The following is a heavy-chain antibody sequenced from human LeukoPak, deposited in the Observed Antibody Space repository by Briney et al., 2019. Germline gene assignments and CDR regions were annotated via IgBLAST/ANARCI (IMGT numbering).Heavy chain of an antibody. J-gene: IGHJ3*02. CDR3: ARPVPCSSTSCSDAFDI. D-gene: IGHD2-2*01. V-gene: IGHV4-34*01. Sequence: SETLSLTCAVYGGSFSGYYWTWIRQPPGKGLEWIGETNHSGSTNYSPYLKSRVTISVDTSKNQFSLKLNSVTAADTAVYFCARPVPCSSTSCSDAFDIWGQGTMVTVSS. CDR1: GGSFSGYY. CDR2: TNHSGST.